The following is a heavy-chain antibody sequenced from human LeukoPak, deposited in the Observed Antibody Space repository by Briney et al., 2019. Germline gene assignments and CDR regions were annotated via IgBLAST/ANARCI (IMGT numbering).Heavy chain of an antibody. D-gene: IGHD5-18*01. CDR2: IYHSGSP. J-gene: IGHJ4*02. V-gene: IGHV4-4*02. CDR3: ARGGLAYSYGLNYFDY. Sequence: SGTLSLTCAVSGGSISSNNWWGWVRQPPGKGLEWIGEIYHSGSPNYNPSLKSRVTISVDKSRNHFSLNLSSVTAADTAVYYCARGGLAYSYGLNYFDYWGQGTLVIVSS. CDR1: GGSISSNNW.